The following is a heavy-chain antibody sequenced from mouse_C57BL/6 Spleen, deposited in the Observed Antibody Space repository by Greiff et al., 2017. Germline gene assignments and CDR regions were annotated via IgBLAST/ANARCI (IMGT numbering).Heavy chain of an antibody. J-gene: IGHJ1*03. CDR1: GYTFTSYW. D-gene: IGHD1-1*01. CDR2: IYPNSGGT. CDR3: AHHMTTGVAPRFDV. V-gene: IGHV1-72*01. Sequence: QVQLQQPGAELVKPGASVKLSCKASGYTFTSYWMHWVKQRPGRGLEWIGRIYPNSGGTKYNEKFKGKATLTVDKTSSTAYMQRSSLTSEDAAVYDCAHHMTTGVAPRFDVWGTGTTVTVSS.